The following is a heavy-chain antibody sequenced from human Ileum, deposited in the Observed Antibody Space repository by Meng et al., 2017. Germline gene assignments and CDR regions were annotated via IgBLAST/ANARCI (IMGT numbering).Heavy chain of an antibody. CDR2: ANT. V-gene: IGHV4-61*08. CDR3: ARDHMGSLDY. J-gene: IGHJ4*02. CDR1: GGSGRRAGHQ. Sequence: QVQRPGSGPGLVWPSDTLSLHCSVSGGSGRRAGHQWGWIRQPPGKGLEWIWYANTNYNPSFKSRVTIALDTSRNQFSLSLSSVTAAGTAVHYCARDHMGSLDYWGQGILVTVSS. D-gene: IGHD1-26*01.